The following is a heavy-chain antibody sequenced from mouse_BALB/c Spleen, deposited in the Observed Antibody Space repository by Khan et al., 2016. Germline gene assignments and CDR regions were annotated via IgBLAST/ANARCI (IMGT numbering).Heavy chain of an antibody. CDR3: ARFAGNYPYWYFDV. CDR1: GDSITSGY. D-gene: IGHD2-1*01. V-gene: IGHV3-8*02. Sequence: EVQLQESGPSLVKPSQTLSLTCSVTGDSITSGYWNWIRKFPGNKLEYMGYISYSGSTSYNPSLKSRISITRDTSKNQFFLQLNSVTTEDTATYYCARFAGNYPYWYFDVWGAGTTVTVSS. CDR2: ISYSGST. J-gene: IGHJ1*01.